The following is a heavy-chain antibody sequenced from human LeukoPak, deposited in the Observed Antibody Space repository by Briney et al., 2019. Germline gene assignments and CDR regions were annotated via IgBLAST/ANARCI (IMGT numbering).Heavy chain of an antibody. V-gene: IGHV3-7*01. CDR3: ARDATYCRGSTCSYYGLDV. CDR2: IKQDGSEK. J-gene: IGHJ6*02. D-gene: IGHD2-15*01. CDR1: GFTFSSYW. Sequence: GGSLRLSCAASGFTFSSYWMSWVHQAPGKGLEWVANIKQDGSEKYYVDSVKGRFTISRDNAKNSLYLQMNSLRAEDTAVYYCARDATYCRGSTCSYYGLDVWGQGTTVTVSS.